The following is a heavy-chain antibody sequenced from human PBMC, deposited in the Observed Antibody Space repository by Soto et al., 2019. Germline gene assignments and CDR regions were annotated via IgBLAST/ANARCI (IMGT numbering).Heavy chain of an antibody. D-gene: IGHD3-3*01. CDR1: GYTFTSYD. J-gene: IGHJ6*04. V-gene: IGHV1-8*01. CDR3: ARVLKDFWSGYFVSVGMGV. CDR2: MNPNSGNT. Sequence: ASVKVSCKASGYTFTSYDINWVRQATGQGLEWMGWMNPNSGNTGYAQKFQGRVTMTRNTSISTAYMELSSLRSEDTAVYYCARVLKDFWSGYFVSVGMGVWGKGTTVTVSS.